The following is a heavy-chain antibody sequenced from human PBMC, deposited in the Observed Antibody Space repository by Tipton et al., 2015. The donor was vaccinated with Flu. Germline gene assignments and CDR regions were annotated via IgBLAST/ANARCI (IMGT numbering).Heavy chain of an antibody. V-gene: IGHV4-59*01. CDR1: GGSISSYY. Sequence: TLSLTCTVSGGSISSYYWSWIRQPPGKGLEWIGYIYYSGSTNYNPSLKSRVTISVDTSKNQFSLKLSSVTAADTAVYYCARGGYSSSYAFDYWGQGTLVTVSS. CDR2: IYYSGST. J-gene: IGHJ4*02. CDR3: ARGGYSSSYAFDY. D-gene: IGHD6-13*01.